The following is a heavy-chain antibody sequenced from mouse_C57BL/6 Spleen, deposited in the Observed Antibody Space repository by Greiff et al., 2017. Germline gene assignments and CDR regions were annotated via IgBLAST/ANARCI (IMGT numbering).Heavy chain of an antibody. J-gene: IGHJ4*01. CDR3: ARWDSIMPMDY. CDR1: GYTFTSYW. V-gene: IGHV1-69*01. CDR2: IDPSDSYT. D-gene: IGHD3-3*01. Sequence: VQLQQPGAELVMPGASVKLSCKASGYTFTSYWMHWVKQRPGQGLEWIGEIDPSDSYTNYNQQFKGKSTLTVDKSSSTGYMQLSSLTAEDSAVYYCARWDSIMPMDYWGQGTSVTVSS.